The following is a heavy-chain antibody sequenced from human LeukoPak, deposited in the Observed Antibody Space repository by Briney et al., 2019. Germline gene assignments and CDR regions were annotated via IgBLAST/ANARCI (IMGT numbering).Heavy chain of an antibody. Sequence: GGSPRLSCAASGFTFSSYVMSWVRQAPGKGLEWVSTISGSGGSTYYADSVKGRFTISRDNSKNTLYLQMNSLRAEDTAVYYCAKGGYTQIDYGMDVWGKGTTVTVSS. CDR1: GFTFSSYV. CDR3: AKGGYTQIDYGMDV. D-gene: IGHD5-18*01. CDR2: ISGSGGST. J-gene: IGHJ6*04. V-gene: IGHV3-23*01.